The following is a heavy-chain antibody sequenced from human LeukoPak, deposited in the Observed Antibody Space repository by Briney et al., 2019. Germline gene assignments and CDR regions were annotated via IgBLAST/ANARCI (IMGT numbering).Heavy chain of an antibody. CDR3: AKDINVLLWFGPHY. D-gene: IGHD3-10*01. CDR1: GFTFSSYG. CDR2: ISYDGSNK. J-gene: IGHJ4*02. Sequence: GRSLRLSCAASGFTFSSYGMHWVRQAPGKGLVWVAVISYDGSNKYYADSVKGRFTISRDNSKNTLYLQMNSLRAEDTAAYYCAKDINVLLWFGPHYWGQGTLVTVSS. V-gene: IGHV3-30*18.